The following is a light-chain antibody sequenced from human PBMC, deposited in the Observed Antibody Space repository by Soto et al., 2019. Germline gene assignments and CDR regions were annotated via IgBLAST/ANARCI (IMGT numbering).Light chain of an antibody. CDR3: AAWDDSLNAL. V-gene: IGLV1-44*01. CDR1: SSNIGSNT. J-gene: IGLJ2*01. Sequence: QSVLTQPPSASGTPGQRVTISCSGSSSNIGSNTVNWYQQLPGTAPKLLIYSNNQRPSGVPDRFSGYKSGTSASLAISGLQSEEEGDYYCAAWDDSLNALFGGGTKLTVL. CDR2: SNN.